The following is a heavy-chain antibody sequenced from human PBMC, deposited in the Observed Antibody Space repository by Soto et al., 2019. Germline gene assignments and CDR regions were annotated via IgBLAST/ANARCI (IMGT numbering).Heavy chain of an antibody. V-gene: IGHV3-33*01. D-gene: IGHD4-4*01. Sequence: QVQLVESGGGVVQPGRSLRLSCAASGFTFSSYGMHWVRQAPGKGLEWVAVTWYDGSNKYYADSVKGRFTISRDNSKNTLYLQMNSLRAEDTAVYYCARAPTVTTSWDFYYCDYWGQGTLVTVSS. CDR3: ARAPTVTTSWDFYYCDY. J-gene: IGHJ4*02. CDR1: GFTFSSYG. CDR2: TWYDGSNK.